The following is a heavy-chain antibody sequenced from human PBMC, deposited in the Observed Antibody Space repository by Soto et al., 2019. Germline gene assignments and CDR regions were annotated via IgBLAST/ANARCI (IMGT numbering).Heavy chain of an antibody. CDR3: AHSHPYSSSWSYYYYYYGMDV. D-gene: IGHD6-13*01. Sequence: SGPTLVNPTQTLTLTCTFSGFSLSTSGVGVGWIRQPPGKALEWLALIYWNDDKRYSPSLKSRLTITKDTSKNQVVLTVTNMDPVDTATYYCAHSHPYSSSWSYYYYYYGMDVWGQGTTVTVSS. J-gene: IGHJ6*02. CDR1: GFSLSTSGVG. V-gene: IGHV2-5*01. CDR2: IYWNDDK.